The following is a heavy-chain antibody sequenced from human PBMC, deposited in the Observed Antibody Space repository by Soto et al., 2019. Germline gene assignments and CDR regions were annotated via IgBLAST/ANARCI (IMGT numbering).Heavy chain of an antibody. Sequence: QVQLVESGGGVVQPGRSLRLSCAASGFTFSHYGIHWVRQAPGKGLEWLAVISYDGSNKHYADSVKGRFTVSRDNSKNTLSLQMNSLRAEDTAVYFGARYSGKYQGPIDYWGQGTLVTVSS. CDR2: ISYDGSNK. CDR1: GFTFSHYG. CDR3: ARYSGKYQGPIDY. V-gene: IGHV3-30*03. D-gene: IGHD1-26*01. J-gene: IGHJ4*02.